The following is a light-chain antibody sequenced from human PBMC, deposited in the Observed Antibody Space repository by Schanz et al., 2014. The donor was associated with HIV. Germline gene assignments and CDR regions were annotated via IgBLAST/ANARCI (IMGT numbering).Light chain of an antibody. J-gene: IGLJ1*01. CDR2: EVT. Sequence: QSALTQPASVSGSPGQSITISCTGTSSDVGGYNYVSWYQQHPGKAPKLIISEVTKRPSGVPDRFSGSKSGNTASLTISRLQAEDEAEYFCSSYTTSNTHVFGSGTKLTVL. V-gene: IGLV2-14*01. CDR1: SSDVGGYNY. CDR3: SSYTTSNTHV.